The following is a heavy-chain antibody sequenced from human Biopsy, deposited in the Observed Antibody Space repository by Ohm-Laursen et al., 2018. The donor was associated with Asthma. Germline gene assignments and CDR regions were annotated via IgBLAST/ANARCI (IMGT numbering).Heavy chain of an antibody. Sequence: ESLKISCKASGYTFTSTVYGISWVRQAPGQGLEWMGWIRPHTGDTNYAQMLRGRVTMTTDTSTSTAYMELRGLRSDDTAVYYCARDPGGFDPWGQGTLVTVSS. CDR2: IRPHTGDT. CDR3: ARDPGGFDP. CDR1: GYTFTSTVYG. V-gene: IGHV1-18*01. J-gene: IGHJ5*02. D-gene: IGHD3-10*01.